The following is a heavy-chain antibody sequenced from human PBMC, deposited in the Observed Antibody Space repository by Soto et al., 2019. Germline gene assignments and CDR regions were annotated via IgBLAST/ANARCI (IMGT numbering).Heavy chain of an antibody. V-gene: IGHV1-2*02. D-gene: IGHD3-9*01. CDR3: ARDARGTRGFDEMDI. CDR2: INPNSGDT. Sequence: XSVKVSCTASGCIFTGYHIHWVRQAPGRGLEWMGWINPNSGDTEYAQNFQGRVTMTRDTSFNLVYMEMSGLMSDDTAVYYCARDARGTRGFDEMDIWGQGTTVTVSS. J-gene: IGHJ6*02. CDR1: GCIFTGYH.